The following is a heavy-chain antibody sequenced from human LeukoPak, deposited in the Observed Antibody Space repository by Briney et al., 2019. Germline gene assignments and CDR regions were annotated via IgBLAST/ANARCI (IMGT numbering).Heavy chain of an antibody. CDR3: ARDEEEGGLFDY. CDR1: GGSFSGYY. V-gene: IGHV4-34*01. CDR2: INHSGST. J-gene: IGHJ4*02. Sequence: SATLSLTCAVYGGSFSGYYWSWIRQPPGKGLEWIGEINHSGSTNYNPSLKSRVTISVDTSKNQFSLKLSSVTAADTAVYYCARDEEEGGLFDYWGQGTLVTVSS. D-gene: IGHD1-26*01.